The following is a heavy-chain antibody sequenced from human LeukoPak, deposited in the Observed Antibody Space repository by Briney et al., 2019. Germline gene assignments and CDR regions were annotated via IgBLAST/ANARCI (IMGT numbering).Heavy chain of an antibody. V-gene: IGHV4-39*02. CDR3: ARERSKWELDFDY. J-gene: IGHJ4*02. CDR1: GVSISSSSYY. D-gene: IGHD1-26*01. Sequence: SETLSLTCNVSGVSISSSSYYWGWIRQPPGKGLEWIGSIYSSGSTYYNSSLKSRVTISIDTSKNQVSLKMSSVTAADTAVYYCARERSKWELDFDYWGQGTLVTVSS. CDR2: IYSSGST.